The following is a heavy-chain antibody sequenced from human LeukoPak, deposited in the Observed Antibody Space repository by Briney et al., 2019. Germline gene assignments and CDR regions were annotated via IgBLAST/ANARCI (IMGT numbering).Heavy chain of an antibody. CDR1: GFTFSTYG. CDR3: AKGVAAPGLNYYFYYYMDV. V-gene: IGHV3-30*02. J-gene: IGHJ6*03. CDR2: IRYDGSNQ. D-gene: IGHD6-13*01. Sequence: GGSLRLSCVASGFTFSTYGMNWVRQTPGKGLEWITFIRYDGSNQYYADSVKGRFTISRDNSKNTLYLQMNSLRPEDTAVYFCAKGVAAPGLNYYFYYYMDVWGKGTTVTVSS.